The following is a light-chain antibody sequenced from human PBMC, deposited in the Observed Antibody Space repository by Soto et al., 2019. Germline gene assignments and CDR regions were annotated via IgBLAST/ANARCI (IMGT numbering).Light chain of an antibody. J-gene: IGLJ1*01. V-gene: IGLV2-23*01. CDR2: EGS. Sequence: QSALTQPASVSGSPGQSITISCTGTSSDVGIYNLVSWYQQHPGKAPKLMIYEGSKRPSGVSNRFSGSKSGNTASLTISGLQAEDEADYYCCSYAGSSTSPYVFGTGTKVTV. CDR3: CSYAGSSTSPYV. CDR1: SSDVGIYNL.